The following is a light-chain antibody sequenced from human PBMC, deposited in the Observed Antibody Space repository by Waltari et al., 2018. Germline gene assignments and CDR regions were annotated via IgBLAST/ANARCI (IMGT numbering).Light chain of an antibody. V-gene: IGKV1-12*01. Sequence: DIQMTQSPSSVSASIGDRVTITCRASQDIGNRLAWYQQNPGKAPNLLIYGTSSLQTGDPSRFSGSGSGTEFTLTISSLQPEDFATDYCQQAKSFPITFGPGTKVDIK. CDR1: QDIGNR. CDR2: GTS. CDR3: QQAKSFPIT. J-gene: IGKJ3*01.